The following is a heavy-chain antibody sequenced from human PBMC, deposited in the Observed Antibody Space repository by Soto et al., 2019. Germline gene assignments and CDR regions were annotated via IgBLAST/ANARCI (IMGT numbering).Heavy chain of an antibody. J-gene: IGHJ6*02. Sequence: ASMKDSCKASGYSFTDYHIHWVRQAPGEGLEWLGRINPKSGGTSTAQKFQGWVTMTTDTSISTASMELTRLTSDDTAIYYCARGDSTDCSNGVCSFFYNHDMDVWGQGTTVTVSS. CDR2: INPKSGGT. D-gene: IGHD2-8*01. CDR3: ARGDSTDCSNGVCSFFYNHDMDV. V-gene: IGHV1-2*04. CDR1: GYSFTDYH.